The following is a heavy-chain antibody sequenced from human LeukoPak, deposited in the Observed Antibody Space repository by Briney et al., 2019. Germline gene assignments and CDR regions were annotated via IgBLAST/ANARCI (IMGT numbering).Heavy chain of an antibody. CDR1: GFTFSSYA. V-gene: IGHV3-66*01. D-gene: IGHD3-3*01. Sequence: PGGSLRLSCAASGFTFSSYAMSWVRQAPGKGLEWVSVIYSGGSTYYADSVKGRFTISRDNSKNTLYLQMNSLRAEDTAVYYCARAWDPITIFGGHAFDIWGQGTMVTVSS. CDR2: IYSGGST. CDR3: ARAWDPITIFGGHAFDI. J-gene: IGHJ3*02.